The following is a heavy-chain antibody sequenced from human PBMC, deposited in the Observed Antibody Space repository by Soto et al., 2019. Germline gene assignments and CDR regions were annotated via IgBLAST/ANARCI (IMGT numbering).Heavy chain of an antibody. Sequence: EVQLVQSGAEVKKPGESLKISCKGSGYSFTSYHIVWVRQMPGKGLEWMGIIYPGDSETRYSPSLQGQVTMSADKSTSTAYLQWSSLKASDTAMYYCARRSYCVGECTRRPYDYYGMDVWGQGTTVNVSS. J-gene: IGHJ6*02. CDR2: IYPGDSET. D-gene: IGHD2-21*01. CDR1: GYSFTSYH. CDR3: ARRSYCVGECTRRPYDYYGMDV. V-gene: IGHV5-51*01.